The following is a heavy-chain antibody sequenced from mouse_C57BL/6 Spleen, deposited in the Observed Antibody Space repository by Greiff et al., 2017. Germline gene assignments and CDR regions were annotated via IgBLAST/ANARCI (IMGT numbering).Heavy chain of an antibody. D-gene: IGHD2-4*01. J-gene: IGHJ4*01. CDR2: IYPSDSYT. CDR3: AREGLRRFYYAMDY. V-gene: IGHV1-59*01. Sequence: QVQLQQPGAELVRPGTSVKLSCKASGYTFTSYWMHWVKQRPGQGLEWIGGIYPSDSYTNYNQKFKGKATLTVDTSSSTAYMQLSSLTSEDSAVYYCAREGLRRFYYAMDYWGQGTSVTVSS. CDR1: GYTFTSYW.